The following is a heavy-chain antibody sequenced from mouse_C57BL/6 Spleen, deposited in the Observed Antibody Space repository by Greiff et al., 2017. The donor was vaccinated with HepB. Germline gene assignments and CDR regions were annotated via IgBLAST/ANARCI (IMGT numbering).Heavy chain of an antibody. CDR3: ARVYYGKGDWFAY. Sequence: QVQLKESGAELVRPGASVKLSCKASGYTFTDYYINWVKQRPGQGLEWIARIYPGSGNTYYNEKFKGKATLTAEKSSSTAYMLLSSLTSEDSAVYFCARVYYGKGDWFAYWGQGTLVTVSA. J-gene: IGHJ3*01. CDR1: GYTFTDYY. CDR2: IYPGSGNT. D-gene: IGHD2-1*01. V-gene: IGHV1-76*01.